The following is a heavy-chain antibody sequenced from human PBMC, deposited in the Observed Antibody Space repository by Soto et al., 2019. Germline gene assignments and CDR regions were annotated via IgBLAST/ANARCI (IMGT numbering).Heavy chain of an antibody. D-gene: IGHD5-18*01. Sequence: ASVKVSCKASGYTFTSYGISWVRQAPGQGLEWMGWISAYNGNTNYAQKLQGRVTMTTDTSTSTAYMELRSLRSDDTAVYYCARDLGYDYHYYYGMDVWGQGTTVTVS. CDR3: ARDLGYDYHYYYGMDV. CDR2: ISAYNGNT. V-gene: IGHV1-18*01. J-gene: IGHJ6*02. CDR1: GYTFTSYG.